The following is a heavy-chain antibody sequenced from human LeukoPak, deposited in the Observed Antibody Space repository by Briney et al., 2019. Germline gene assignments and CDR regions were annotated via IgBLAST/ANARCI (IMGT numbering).Heavy chain of an antibody. Sequence: SETLSLTCAVYGGSFSGYYWSWIRQPPGKGLEWIGEINHSGSTNYNPSLKSRVTISVDTSKNQFSLKLSSVTAADTAVYYCARGTAEYDFWSGYSSLNWFDPWGQGTLVTVSS. D-gene: IGHD3-3*01. CDR3: ARGTAEYDFWSGYSSLNWFDP. CDR2: INHSGST. V-gene: IGHV4-34*01. CDR1: GGSFSGYY. J-gene: IGHJ5*02.